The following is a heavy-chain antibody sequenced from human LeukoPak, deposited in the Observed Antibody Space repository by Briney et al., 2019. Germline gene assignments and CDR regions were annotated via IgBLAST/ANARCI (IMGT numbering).Heavy chain of an antibody. J-gene: IGHJ5*02. CDR1: GFTFSSYE. V-gene: IGHV3-48*03. Sequence: GGSLRLSCAASGFTFSSYEMNWVRQAPGKGLEWVSYISSGGSTKYYADSVKGRLTISRDNAKNSLLLQMNSLRAEDTAVYYSARGRFMVRGGAWGQGTMVTVSS. D-gene: IGHD3-10*01. CDR2: ISSGGSTK. CDR3: ARGRFMVRGGA.